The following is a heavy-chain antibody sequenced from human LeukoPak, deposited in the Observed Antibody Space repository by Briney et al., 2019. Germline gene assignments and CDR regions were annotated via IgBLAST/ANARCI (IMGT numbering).Heavy chain of an antibody. CDR1: GYTFNNYG. Sequence: ASVKVSCKTSGYTFNNYGISWVRQAPGQGLEWMGWISAYNGNTNYAQKLQGRVTMTTDTSTSTAYMELRSLRSDDTAVYYCARDRDFMIVDNGAFDIWGQGTMVTVSS. CDR2: ISAYNGNT. D-gene: IGHD3-22*01. J-gene: IGHJ3*02. CDR3: ARDRDFMIVDNGAFDI. V-gene: IGHV1-18*01.